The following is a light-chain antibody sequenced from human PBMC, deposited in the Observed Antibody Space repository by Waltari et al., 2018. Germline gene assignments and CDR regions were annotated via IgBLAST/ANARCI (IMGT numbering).Light chain of an antibody. CDR2: GVS. CDR3: SSFTRSRTWL. J-gene: IGLJ3*02. CDR1: DSDIVPYNY. Sequence: QSALTQPASVSGSPGQSITISCTGTDSDIVPYNYGSWYQQHPGRAPQLIIYGVSDRPSGVSNRFSGSKSGHTASLTISGLQAEDEADYYCSSFTRSRTWLFGGGTKVTVL. V-gene: IGLV2-14*03.